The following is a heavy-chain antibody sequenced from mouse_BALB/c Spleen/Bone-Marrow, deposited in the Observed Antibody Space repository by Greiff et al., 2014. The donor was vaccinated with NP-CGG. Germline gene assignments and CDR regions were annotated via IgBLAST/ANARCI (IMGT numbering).Heavy chain of an antibody. D-gene: IGHD2-10*02. V-gene: IGHV5-4*02. CDR3: ARSRRRYGAMDY. Sequence: EVQLVESGGGLFKPGGSLKLSCAASGFTFSDYYIYWLRQTPEQRLEWVATISDGGNYSYYPDSVKGRFTISRDNAKNNEYLQMSSLKSEDTAMYDCARSRRRYGAMDYWGQGTSVTVFS. J-gene: IGHJ4*01. CDR2: ISDGGNYS. CDR1: GFTFSDYY.